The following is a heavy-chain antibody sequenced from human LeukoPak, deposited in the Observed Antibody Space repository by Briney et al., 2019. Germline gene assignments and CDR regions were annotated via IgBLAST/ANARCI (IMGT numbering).Heavy chain of an antibody. J-gene: IGHJ3*02. D-gene: IGHD3-16*01. V-gene: IGHV4-61*02. Sequence: PSETLSLTCTVSGGSISSSSYYWSWIRQPAGKGLEWIGRIYTSGSTNYNPSLKSRVTISIDTSKNQFSLQLNSVTPEDTAVYYCASSSLRGSDAFDIWGQGTMVTVSS. CDR2: IYTSGST. CDR1: GGSISSSSYY. CDR3: ASSSLRGSDAFDI.